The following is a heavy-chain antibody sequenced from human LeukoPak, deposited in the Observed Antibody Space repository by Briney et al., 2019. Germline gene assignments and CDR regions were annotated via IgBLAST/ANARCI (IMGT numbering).Heavy chain of an antibody. D-gene: IGHD3-10*01. CDR3: AKDQDYYGSGTYGIVDY. V-gene: IGHV3-30*02. CDR2: IRYDGSNK. J-gene: IGHJ4*02. CDR1: GFTFSSYG. Sequence: GGSLRLSCAASGFTFSSYGMHWVRQAPGKGLEWVAFIRYDGSNKYYADSVKGRFTISRDNSKNTLFMHMNSLRDEDTAVYYCAKDQDYYGSGTYGIVDYWGQGTLVTVSS.